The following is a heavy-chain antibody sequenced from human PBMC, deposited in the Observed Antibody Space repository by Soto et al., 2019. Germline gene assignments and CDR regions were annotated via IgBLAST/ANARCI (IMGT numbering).Heavy chain of an antibody. Sequence: GGSLRLSCAASGFTFSRFGMHWVRQAPGKGLEWVAVISYPGTDKYYTDSVKGRFTVSRDNFKNTLYLQMDSLRTEDTALYYCARPRSSSDYYFYYGMDVWGQGTTVTVYS. CDR3: ARPRSSSDYYFYYGMDV. D-gene: IGHD6-6*01. CDR1: GFTFSRFG. J-gene: IGHJ6*02. V-gene: IGHV3-30*03. CDR2: ISYPGTDK.